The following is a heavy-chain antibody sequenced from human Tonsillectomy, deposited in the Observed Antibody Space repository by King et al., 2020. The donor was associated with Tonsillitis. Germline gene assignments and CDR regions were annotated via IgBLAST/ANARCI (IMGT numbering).Heavy chain of an antibody. V-gene: IGHV4-59*08. CDR2: IYYSGST. J-gene: IGHJ6*02. CDR3: ARLEIEMYCSGGSCYYSYYCMDV. Sequence: VQLQESGPGLVKSSETLSLTCTVSGGSISSYYWSWIRQPPGKGLEWIGYIYYSGSTNYNPSLKSRVTISVDTSKNQFSLKVSSVTAADTAVYYCARLEIEMYCSGGSCYYSYYCMDVWGQGTTVTVSS. D-gene: IGHD2-15*01. CDR1: GGSISSYY.